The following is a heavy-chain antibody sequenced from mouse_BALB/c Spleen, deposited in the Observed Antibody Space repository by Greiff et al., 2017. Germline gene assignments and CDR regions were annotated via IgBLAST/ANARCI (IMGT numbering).Heavy chain of an antibody. Sequence: EVQRVESGAELVKPGASVKLSCTASGFNIKDTYMHWVKQRPEQGLEWIGRIDPANGNTKYDPKFQGKATITADTSSNTAYLQLSSLTSEDTAVYYCARSIHYYYYDAMDDWGQGTSVTVSS. D-gene: IGHD1-2*01. CDR2: IDPANGNT. V-gene: IGHV14-3*02. J-gene: IGHJ4*01. CDR3: ARSIHYYYYDAMDD. CDR1: GFNIKDTY.